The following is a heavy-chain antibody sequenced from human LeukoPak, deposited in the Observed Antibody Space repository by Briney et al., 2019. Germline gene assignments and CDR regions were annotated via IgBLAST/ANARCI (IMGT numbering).Heavy chain of an antibody. V-gene: IGHV4-34*01. Sequence: SETLSLTCAVYGGSFTYYYYSWIRQPPGKGLEWIGEINDSGSTNHNPSLKSRVTMSVDTSKNQFSLKLSSVTAADTAVYYCARATMVRGVGNFDPWGQGTLVTVSS. CDR2: INDSGST. D-gene: IGHD3-10*01. CDR1: GGSFTYYY. J-gene: IGHJ5*02. CDR3: ARATMVRGVGNFDP.